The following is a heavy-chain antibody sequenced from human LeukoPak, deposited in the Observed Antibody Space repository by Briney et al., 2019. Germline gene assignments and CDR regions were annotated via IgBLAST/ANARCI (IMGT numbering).Heavy chain of an antibody. D-gene: IGHD3-22*01. Sequence: SETLSLTCTVSSGSISSGSYYWGWIRQPPGKGLEWIGSIYYSGSTYYNPSLKSRVTISVDTSKNQFSLKLSSVTAADTAVYYCARPGYDSSGYNYWGQGTLVTVSS. CDR1: SGSISSGSYY. J-gene: IGHJ4*02. CDR3: ARPGYDSSGYNY. V-gene: IGHV4-39*01. CDR2: IYYSGST.